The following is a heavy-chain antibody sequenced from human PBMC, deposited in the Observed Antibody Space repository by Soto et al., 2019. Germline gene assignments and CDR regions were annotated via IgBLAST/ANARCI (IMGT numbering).Heavy chain of an antibody. D-gene: IGHD2-21*02. J-gene: IGHJ4*02. Sequence: PGESLKISCKGSGYSFASYWLGWVRQMPGKGLEWMGLIYPGDSDTRYSPSFQGQVTISADKSISTAYLQWSSLKASDTAIYYCARLEDCVGGCYQLNFDYWGQGTLVTVSS. CDR1: GYSFASYW. CDR2: IYPGDSDT. V-gene: IGHV5-51*01. CDR3: ARLEDCVGGCYQLNFDY.